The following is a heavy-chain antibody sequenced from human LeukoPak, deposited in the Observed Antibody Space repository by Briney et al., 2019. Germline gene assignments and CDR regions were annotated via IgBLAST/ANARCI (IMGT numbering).Heavy chain of an antibody. CDR1: GGSISSYY. J-gene: IGHJ4*02. CDR3: ARGGTMTTVPL. V-gene: IGHV4-59*08. CDR2: IFYSGST. Sequence: SETLSLTCTVSGGSISSYYLSWIRQPPGKGLEWIGYIFYSGSTNYNPSLTSRVTISVDTSKNQFSLKLSSVTAADTAVYYCARGGTMTTVPLWGQGTLVTVSS. D-gene: IGHD4-17*01.